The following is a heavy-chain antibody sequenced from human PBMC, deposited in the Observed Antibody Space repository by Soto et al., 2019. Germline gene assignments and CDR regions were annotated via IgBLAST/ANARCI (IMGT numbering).Heavy chain of an antibody. CDR1: GGSISSSSYY. CDR2: IYYSGTT. CDR3: ARTLNTMVPGAG. J-gene: IGHJ4*02. Sequence: QLQLQESGPGLVKPSETRSLTCTVSGGSISSSSYYWGWIRQPPGKGLEWIGSIYYSGTTYYNPILTSPGPISLGPAQNQMSLEPSSVTAADTAGYYCARTLNTMVPGAGWGQGTLVTVSS. V-gene: IGHV4-39*01. D-gene: IGHD3-10*01.